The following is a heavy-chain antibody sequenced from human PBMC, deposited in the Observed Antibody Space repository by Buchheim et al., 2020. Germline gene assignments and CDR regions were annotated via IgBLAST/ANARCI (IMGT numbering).Heavy chain of an antibody. CDR1: GFTFSSYA. D-gene: IGHD6-13*01. V-gene: IGHV3-23*01. Sequence: EVRLLESGGVLVQPGGSLRLSCVVSGFTFSSYAMTWVRQAPGKGLAWVSTLDESGGSTYYADSVKGRFTISRDHFKSTLYLQMNSLRVEDTAVYYCAKGRHSSSWSEFDYWGQGTL. J-gene: IGHJ4*02. CDR3: AKGRHSSSWSEFDY. CDR2: LDESGGST.